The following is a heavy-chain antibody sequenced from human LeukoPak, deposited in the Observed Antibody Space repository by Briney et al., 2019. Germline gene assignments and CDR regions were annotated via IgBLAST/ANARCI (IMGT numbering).Heavy chain of an antibody. Sequence: PSETLSLTCTVSGGSISSYYWSWIRQPPGKGLEWIGNIYYSGSTNYNPSLKSRVTISVDTSKNQLSLKLSSVTAADTAVYYCARDQSPHLGPNYYYYYMDGWGKGTTVTISS. D-gene: IGHD7-27*01. CDR3: ARDQSPHLGPNYYYYYMDG. CDR2: IYYSGST. CDR1: GGSISSYY. J-gene: IGHJ6*03. V-gene: IGHV4-59*01.